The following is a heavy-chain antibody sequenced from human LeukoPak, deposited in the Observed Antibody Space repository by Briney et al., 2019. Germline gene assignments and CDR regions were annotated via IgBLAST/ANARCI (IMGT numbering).Heavy chain of an antibody. V-gene: IGHV3-15*01. CDR3: ARELYYYGSGIYGYYGMDV. D-gene: IGHD3-10*01. Sequence: GGSLRLSCAASGFTFSNACMSWVRQAPGKGLDWVGRIKSKTDGGTTDYAAPVKGRFTISRDDSKNTLYLQMNSLRAEDTAVYYCARELYYYGSGIYGYYGMDVWGKGTTVTVSS. CDR2: IKSKTDGGTT. J-gene: IGHJ6*04. CDR1: GFTFSNAC.